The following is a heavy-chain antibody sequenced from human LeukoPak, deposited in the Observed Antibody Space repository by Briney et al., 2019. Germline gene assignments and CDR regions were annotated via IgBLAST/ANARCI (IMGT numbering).Heavy chain of an antibody. CDR3: SKDSSPLHCSSPSCTTD. D-gene: IGHD2-2*01. J-gene: IGHJ4*02. CDR2: ISDNGHIT. Sequence: PGGSLRLSCAASGFTFSRFSMSWVRQAPGKGLEWVSVISDNGHITYYADSVKGRFTISRDNSKNTLYLQMNSPRAEDTAVYYCSKDSSPLHCSSPSCTTDWGQGTLVTVSS. V-gene: IGHV3-23*01. CDR1: GFTFSRFS.